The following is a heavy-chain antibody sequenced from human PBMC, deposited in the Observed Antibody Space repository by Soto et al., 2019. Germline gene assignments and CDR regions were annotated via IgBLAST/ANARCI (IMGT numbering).Heavy chain of an antibody. CDR2: ISSTTNYI. CDR3: ARESEDLTSNFDY. V-gene: IGHV3-21*06. Sequence: GGSLRLSCAASGFTFTRFXXNWVRQAPGKGLEWVSSISSTTNYIYYGDSMKGRFTISRDNAKNSLYLEMNSLRAEETAVYYCARESEDLTSNFDYWGQGTLVTVSS. CDR1: GFTFTRFX. J-gene: IGHJ4*02.